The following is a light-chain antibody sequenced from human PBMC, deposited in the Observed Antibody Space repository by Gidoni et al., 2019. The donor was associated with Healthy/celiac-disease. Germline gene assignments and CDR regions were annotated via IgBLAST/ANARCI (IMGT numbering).Light chain of an antibody. Sequence: DIQMTQSPSSLSASVAARVTITCRASQSISSYLNWYQQKPGKAPKLLIYAASSLQSGVPSRFSSSGSGTDFTLTISSLQPEDFATYYCQQSYSTPSSFGQGTKLEIK. CDR3: QQSYSTPSS. V-gene: IGKV1-39*01. CDR2: AAS. J-gene: IGKJ2*03. CDR1: QSISSY.